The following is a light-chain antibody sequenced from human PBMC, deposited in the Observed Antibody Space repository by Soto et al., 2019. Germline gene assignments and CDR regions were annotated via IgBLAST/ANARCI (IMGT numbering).Light chain of an antibody. CDR2: DAS. CDR3: QQYDNLPPYT. CDR1: QDISNY. J-gene: IGKJ2*01. Sequence: DIPMTQSPSSLSASVGVRVTITCQASQDISNYLNWYQQKPGKAPKLLIYDASNLETGVPSRFSGSGSGTDFTFTISSLQPEDIATYYCQQYDNLPPYTFGQGTKLEIK. V-gene: IGKV1-33*01.